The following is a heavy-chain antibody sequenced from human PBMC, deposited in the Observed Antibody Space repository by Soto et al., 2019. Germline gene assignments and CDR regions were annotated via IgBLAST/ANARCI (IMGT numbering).Heavy chain of an antibody. D-gene: IGHD6-6*01. V-gene: IGHV3-73*01. CDR3: TRYSSSALWYFAL. Sequence: GGSLRLSCAASGFSFSVSAMHWVRQGSGKGLEWVGRIRSQANNYATEYAASVKGRLTISRDDSKNTAYLQMDILKTEDTAVYYCTRYSSSALWYFALWGRGTLVTVSS. J-gene: IGHJ2*01. CDR2: IRSQANNYAT. CDR1: GFSFSVSA.